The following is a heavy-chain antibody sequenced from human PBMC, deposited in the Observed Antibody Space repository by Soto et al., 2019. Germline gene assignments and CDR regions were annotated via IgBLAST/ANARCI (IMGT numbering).Heavy chain of an antibody. Sequence: GGSLRLSCAASGFTFSSYGMHWVRQAPGKGLEWVAVISYDGSNKYYADSVKGRFTISRDNSKNTLYLQMNSLRAEDTAVYYCTIFGVVTTSYYYGMDVWGQGTTVTVSS. V-gene: IGHV3-30*03. D-gene: IGHD3-3*01. J-gene: IGHJ6*02. CDR1: GFTFSSYG. CDR3: TIFGVVTTSYYYGMDV. CDR2: ISYDGSNK.